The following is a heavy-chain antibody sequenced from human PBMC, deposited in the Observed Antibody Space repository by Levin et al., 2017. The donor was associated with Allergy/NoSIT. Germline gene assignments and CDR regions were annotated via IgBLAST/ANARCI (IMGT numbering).Heavy chain of an antibody. J-gene: IGHJ4*02. CDR3: ASSSGSYYFDY. D-gene: IGHD1-26*01. Sequence: PSETLSLTCTVSGGSISSYYWSWIRQPPGKGLEWIGYIYYSGSTNYNPSLKSRVTISVDTSKNQFSLKLSSVTAADTAVYYCASSSGSYYFDYWGQGTLVTVSS. CDR1: GGSISSYY. V-gene: IGHV4-59*01. CDR2: IYYSGST.